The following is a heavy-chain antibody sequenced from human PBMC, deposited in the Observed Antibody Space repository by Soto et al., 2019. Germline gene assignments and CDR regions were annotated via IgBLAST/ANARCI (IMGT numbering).Heavy chain of an antibody. CDR3: ATEDESSGHAGTFQH. CDR2: ISKEGNK. J-gene: IGHJ1*01. V-gene: IGHV3-30-3*01. Sequence: QVQLVESGGDVVQPGRSLRLSCAASGFIFSTYVMHWVRQAPGKGLEWVALISKEGNKQYADSVKDRFTVSRDNSKSNLNLEMNSLRVGDMATYYCATEDESSGHAGTFQHWGQGTLVSVSP. D-gene: IGHD3-22*01. CDR1: GFIFSTYV.